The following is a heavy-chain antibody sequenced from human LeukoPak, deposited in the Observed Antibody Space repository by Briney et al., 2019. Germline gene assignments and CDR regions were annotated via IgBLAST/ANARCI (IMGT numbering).Heavy chain of an antibody. Sequence: VASVKVSCKASGYTFTSYAMHWVRQAPGQRLEWMGWINAGNGNTKYSQKFQGRVTITRDTSASTAYMELSSLRSEDTAVYYCARDPFIVGATTPWGQGTLVTVSS. CDR1: GYTFTSYA. CDR2: INAGNGNT. J-gene: IGHJ5*02. V-gene: IGHV1-3*01. D-gene: IGHD1-26*01. CDR3: ARDPFIVGATTP.